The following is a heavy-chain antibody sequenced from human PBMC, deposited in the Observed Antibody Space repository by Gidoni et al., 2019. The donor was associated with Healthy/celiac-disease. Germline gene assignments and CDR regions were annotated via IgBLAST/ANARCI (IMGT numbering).Heavy chain of an antibody. D-gene: IGHD6-19*01. J-gene: IGHJ5*02. V-gene: IGHV3-48*01. CDR2: ISSSGSTI. Sequence: EVQLVESGGGLVQPGGSPRLACAASGFTFSSYSMNWVRQAPGKGLEWVSYISSSGSTIYYADSVEGRFTIYRDNAKNSLYLQMNSLRAEDTAVYYCARGVRWLVPTWFDPWGQGTLVTVSS. CDR3: ARGVRWLVPTWFDP. CDR1: GFTFSSYS.